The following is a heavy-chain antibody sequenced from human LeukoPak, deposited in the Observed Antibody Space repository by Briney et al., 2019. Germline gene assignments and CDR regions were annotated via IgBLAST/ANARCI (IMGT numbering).Heavy chain of an antibody. CDR1: GFTLGNYW. CDR2: IKYDGSEI. J-gene: IGHJ4*02. CDR3: TRDET. V-gene: IGHV3-7*05. Sequence: GGSLRLSCAASGFTLGNYWMGWVRQAPGKGLEWVANIKYDGSEIYYVDSVKGRFTISRDNAAKSLYLQMNSLRAEDTAIYYCTRDETWGQGTLVTVSS.